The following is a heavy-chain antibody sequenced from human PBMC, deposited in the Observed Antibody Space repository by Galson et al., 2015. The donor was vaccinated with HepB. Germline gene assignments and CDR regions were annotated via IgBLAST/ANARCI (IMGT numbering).Heavy chain of an antibody. Sequence: SVKVSCKASGYTLTNYYLHWVRQAPGQGPEWMGMINPSTDGTIYAQKFQGRVTMTKDTSTSTLYMELSSLRSEDTAIYYCAREGPSTYNFDYWGQGTPVTVSS. CDR3: AREGPSTYNFDY. J-gene: IGHJ4*02. D-gene: IGHD5-18*01. CDR2: INPSTDGT. CDR1: GYTLTNYY. V-gene: IGHV1-46*01.